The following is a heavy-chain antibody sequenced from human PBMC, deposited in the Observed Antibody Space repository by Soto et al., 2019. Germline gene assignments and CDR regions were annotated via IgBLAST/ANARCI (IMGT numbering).Heavy chain of an antibody. D-gene: IGHD6-19*01. Sequence: SETLALTCTVSGGSISSYYCIFSRQPAGKGLEWIVRIYTSGSTNYNPSLKSRVTMSVDTSKNQFSLKLSSVTAADTAVYYCAGERVIAVAGNFDYWGQGTLVTVSS. CDR3: AGERVIAVAGNFDY. CDR2: IYTSGST. V-gene: IGHV4-4*07. CDR1: GGSISSYY. J-gene: IGHJ4*02.